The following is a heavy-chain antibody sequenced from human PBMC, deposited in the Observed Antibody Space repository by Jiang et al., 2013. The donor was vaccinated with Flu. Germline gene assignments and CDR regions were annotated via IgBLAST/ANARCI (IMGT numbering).Heavy chain of an antibody. V-gene: IGHV4-38-2*02. Sequence: PGLVKPSETLSLTCTVSGYSISSGYYWGWIRQPPGKGLEWIGSIYHSGSTYYNPSLKSRVTISVDTSKNQFSLKLSSVTAADTAVYYCARDPPDSDYWGQGTLVTVSS. CDR2: IYHSGST. D-gene: IGHD2-15*01. CDR3: ARDPPDSDY. CDR1: GYSISSGYY. J-gene: IGHJ4*02.